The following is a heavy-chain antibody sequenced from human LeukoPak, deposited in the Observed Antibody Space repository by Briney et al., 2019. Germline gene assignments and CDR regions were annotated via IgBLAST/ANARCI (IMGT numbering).Heavy chain of an antibody. V-gene: IGHV4-39*01. Sequence: SETLSLTCTVSGGAISSSSYYWDWIRRPPGKGLEWIGSIYYSGSTYYNPSLKSRVTISVDTSKNQFSLKLSSVTAADTAVYYCARRDFGDFGYWGQGTLVTVSS. J-gene: IGHJ4*02. D-gene: IGHD3-3*01. CDR2: IYYSGST. CDR1: GGAISSSSYY. CDR3: ARRDFGDFGY.